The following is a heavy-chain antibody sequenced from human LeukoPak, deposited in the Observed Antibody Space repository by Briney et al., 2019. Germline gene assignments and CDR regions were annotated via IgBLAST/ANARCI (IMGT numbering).Heavy chain of an antibody. CDR3: ARHMSSGYSSSWYFPFFDY. CDR2: IYYSGST. J-gene: IGHJ4*02. V-gene: IGHV4-39*01. CDR1: GGSISSGGYY. Sequence: SQTLSLTCTVSGGSISSGGYYWGWIRQPPGKGLEWIGSIYYSGSTYYNPSLKSRVTISVDTSKNQFSLKLSSVTAADTAVYYCARHMSSGYSSSWYFPFFDYWGQGTLVTVSS. D-gene: IGHD6-13*01.